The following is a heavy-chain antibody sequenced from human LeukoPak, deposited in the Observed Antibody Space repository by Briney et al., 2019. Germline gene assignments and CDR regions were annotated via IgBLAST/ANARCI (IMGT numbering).Heavy chain of an antibody. CDR3: AKEGWLRFLRDAFDI. D-gene: IGHD5-12*01. J-gene: IGHJ3*02. CDR1: GFTFSSYA. Sequence: GGSLRLSCAASGFTFSSYAMSWVRQAPGKGLEWVSAISGSGGSTYYADSAKGRFTISRDNSKNTLYLQMNSLRAENTAVYYCAKEGWLRFLRDAFDIWGQGTMVTVSS. CDR2: ISGSGGST. V-gene: IGHV3-23*01.